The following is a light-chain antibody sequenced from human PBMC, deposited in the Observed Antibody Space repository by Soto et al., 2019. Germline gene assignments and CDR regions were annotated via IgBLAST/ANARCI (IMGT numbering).Light chain of an antibody. CDR1: QDISSY. CDR2: STS. J-gene: IGKJ4*01. Sequence: DIPLTQSPSFLSASVGVRVSITCRASQDISSYLAWYQQQPGKVPRLLIYSTSTLQSGVPSRFSGSGSGTEFTLTISSLQPEDFATYYCQQLHSYPLTFGGGTTVEIK. V-gene: IGKV1-9*01. CDR3: QQLHSYPLT.